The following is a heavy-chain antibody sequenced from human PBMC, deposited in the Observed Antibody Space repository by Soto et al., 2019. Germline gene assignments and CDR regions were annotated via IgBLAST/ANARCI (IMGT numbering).Heavy chain of an antibody. Sequence: EVQLVESGGGLVQPGGSLRLSCAASGFTVSSKYMSWVRQAPGKGLEWVSLIQSGGPTYYADSVKGRFTISRDTSENTVHLQMDSVRAEDTAVYYFARDDVLWDGGRCYGVPLYVWCKGTTVTVSS. J-gene: IGHJ6*04. CDR2: IQSGGPT. D-gene: IGHD2-15*01. CDR1: GFTVSSKY. CDR3: ARDDVLWDGGRCYGVPLYV. V-gene: IGHV3-66*01.